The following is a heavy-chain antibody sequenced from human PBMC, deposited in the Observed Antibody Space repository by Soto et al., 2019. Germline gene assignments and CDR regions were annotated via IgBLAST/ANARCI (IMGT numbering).Heavy chain of an antibody. CDR3: TTWRSRLGWAY. D-gene: IGHD3-10*01. J-gene: IGHJ4*02. Sequence: GESLKISCKGSGYSFSTYSIGWVRQMPGKGLEWMGNIHSGDSNARYSPSFQGQVTISVDRSISTAYLQWSSLKASDTALYYCTTWRSRLGWAYWGQGTRVTVSS. CDR1: GYSFSTYS. V-gene: IGHV5-51*01. CDR2: IHSGDSNA.